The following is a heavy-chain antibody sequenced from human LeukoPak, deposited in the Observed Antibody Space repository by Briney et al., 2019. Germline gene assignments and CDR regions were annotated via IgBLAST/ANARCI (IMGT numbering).Heavy chain of an antibody. D-gene: IGHD4-17*01. CDR2: IIPIFGTA. V-gene: IGHV1-69*13. CDR1: GGTFSSYA. CDR3: ASKPMTTVTTDY. J-gene: IGHJ4*02. Sequence: GASVKVSCKASGGTFSSYAISWVRQAPGQGLEWMGGIIPIFGTANYAQKFQGRVTITADESTSTAYMELSSLRSEDTAVYYCASKPMTTVTTDYWGQGTLVTVSS.